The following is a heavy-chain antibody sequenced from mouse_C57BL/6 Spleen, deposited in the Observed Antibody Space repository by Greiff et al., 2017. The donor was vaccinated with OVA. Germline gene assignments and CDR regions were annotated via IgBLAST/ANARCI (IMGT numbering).Heavy chain of an antibody. V-gene: IGHV1-76*01. CDR3: ARRGGSKGDWFAY. CDR1: GYTFTDYY. Sequence: QVQLKESGAELVRPGASVKLSCKASGYTFTDYYINWVKQRPGQGLEWIARIYPGSGNTYYNEKFKGKATLTAEKSSSTAYMQLSSLTSEDSAVYFCARRGGSKGDWFAYWGQGTLVTVSA. D-gene: IGHD1-3*01. CDR2: IYPGSGNT. J-gene: IGHJ3*01.